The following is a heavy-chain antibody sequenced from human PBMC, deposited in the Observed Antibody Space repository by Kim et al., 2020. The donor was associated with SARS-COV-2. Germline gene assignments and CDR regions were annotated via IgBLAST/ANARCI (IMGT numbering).Heavy chain of an antibody. D-gene: IGHD3-10*01. Sequence: ASVKVSCKASGYTFTSYGISWVRQAPGQGLEWMGWISAYNGNTNYAQKLQGRVTMTTDTSTSTAYMELRSLRSDDTAVYYCARLHYYGSGSYYNDAFDIWGQGTMVTVSS. V-gene: IGHV1-18*01. J-gene: IGHJ3*02. CDR2: ISAYNGNT. CDR1: GYTFTSYG. CDR3: ARLHYYGSGSYYNDAFDI.